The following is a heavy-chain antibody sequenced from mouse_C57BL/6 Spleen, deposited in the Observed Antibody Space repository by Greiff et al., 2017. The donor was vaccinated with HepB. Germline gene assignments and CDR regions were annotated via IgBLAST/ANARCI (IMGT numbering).Heavy chain of an antibody. D-gene: IGHD4-1*01. CDR2: IYPGDGDT. CDR3: ARGDLGRYFDY. CDR1: GYTFSSYW. J-gene: IGHJ2*01. V-gene: IGHV1-80*01. Sequence: VQLQESGAELVKPGASVKISCKASGYTFSSYWMNWVKQRPGQGLEWIGQIYPGDGDTNYNGKFKGKATLTADKSSSTAYMQLSSLTSEDSAVYFCARGDLGRYFDYWGQGTTLTVSS.